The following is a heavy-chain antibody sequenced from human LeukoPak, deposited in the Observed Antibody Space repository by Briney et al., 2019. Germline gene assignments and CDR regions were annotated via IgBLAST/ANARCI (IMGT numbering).Heavy chain of an antibody. J-gene: IGHJ3*02. CDR3: ARGGGSNAFDI. CDR1: GLPFSSLW. CDR2: INSDGSST. V-gene: IGHV3-74*01. D-gene: IGHD3-16*01. Sequence: GGSLRLSCAASGLPFSSLWVHLVPQAPGKGLVWVSTINSDGSSTSYADSVKGRFTISRDNAKNTLSLQMNSLRAEGMAVYYCARGGGSNAFDIWGEGTMVIVSS.